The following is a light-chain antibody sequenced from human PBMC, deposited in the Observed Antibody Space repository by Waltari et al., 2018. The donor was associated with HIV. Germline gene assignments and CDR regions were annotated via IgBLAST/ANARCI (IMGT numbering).Light chain of an antibody. CDR3: SSYTSSSTLSYV. CDR1: SSDVGGYNY. Sequence: QSALTQPASVSGSPGQSITISCTGTSSDVGGYNYVSWYQQHPGKAPKLMIYEVSTRPSVVANRFSGSKSGNTASLTISGLQAEDEADYYCSSYTSSSTLSYVFGTGTKVTVL. J-gene: IGLJ1*01. V-gene: IGLV2-14*01. CDR2: EVS.